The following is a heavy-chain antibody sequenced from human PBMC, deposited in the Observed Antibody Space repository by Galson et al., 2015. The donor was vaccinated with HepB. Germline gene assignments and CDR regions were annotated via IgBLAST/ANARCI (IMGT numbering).Heavy chain of an antibody. CDR3: ARDHRLRWDYKASPGVDY. J-gene: IGHJ4*02. V-gene: IGHV3-11*01. CDR2: ISSSGSTI. Sequence: SLRLSCAASGFTFNDYYMSWIRQAPGKGLEWVSYISSSGSTIYYADSVKGRFTISRDNAKNSLYLQMNSLRAEDTAVYYCARDHRLRWDYKASPGVDYWGQGTLVTVSS. D-gene: IGHD4-11*01. CDR1: GFTFNDYY.